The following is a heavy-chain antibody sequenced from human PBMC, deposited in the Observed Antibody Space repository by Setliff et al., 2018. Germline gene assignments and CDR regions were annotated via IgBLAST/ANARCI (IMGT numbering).Heavy chain of an antibody. Sequence: SVKVSCKASGGTFSSYAISWVRQAPGQGFEWMGGIIPVFGTADYAQKFQGRVTITADRSTSTAYVELSSLRSEDTAVYYCARDPWQWLTTFTSAEYFQHWGQGTLVTVSS. CDR1: GGTFSSYA. D-gene: IGHD6-19*01. CDR2: IIPVFGTA. CDR3: ARDPWQWLTTFTSAEYFQH. J-gene: IGHJ1*01. V-gene: IGHV1-69*06.